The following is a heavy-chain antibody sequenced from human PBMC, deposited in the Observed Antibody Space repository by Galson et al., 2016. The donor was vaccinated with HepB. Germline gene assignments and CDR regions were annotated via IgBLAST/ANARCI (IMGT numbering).Heavy chain of an antibody. CDR3: AKGWSGPDS. CDR2: ISSTSHST. J-gene: IGHJ4*02. CDR1: GFTFSTSA. Sequence: SLRLSCAASGFTFSTSAMSWVRQAPGQGLEWVSAISSTSHSTYYADSVKGRFTISRDNAKNTLCLQMDSLKIDDTAVYYCAKGWSGPDSWGQGTLVTVSS. V-gene: IGHV3-23*01. D-gene: IGHD3-3*01.